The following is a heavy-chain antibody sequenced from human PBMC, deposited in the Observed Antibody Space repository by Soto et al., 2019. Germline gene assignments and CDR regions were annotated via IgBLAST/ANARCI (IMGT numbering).Heavy chain of an antibody. J-gene: IGHJ4*02. D-gene: IGHD5-18*01. CDR3: ARRSPAEYSYGTLDY. Sequence: SETLSLTCTVSGGSISSSSYYWGWIRQPPGKGLEWIGSIYYSGSTYYNPSLKSRVTISVDTSKNQFSLKLGSVTAADTVVYYCARRSPAEYSYGTLDYWGQGTLVTVSS. V-gene: IGHV4-39*01. CDR1: GGSISSSSYY. CDR2: IYYSGST.